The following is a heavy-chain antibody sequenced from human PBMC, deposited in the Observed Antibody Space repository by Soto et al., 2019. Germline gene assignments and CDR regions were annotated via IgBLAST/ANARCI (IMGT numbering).Heavy chain of an antibody. CDR3: ARQSGYYDYIWGSYRPYYFDY. CDR2: IYYSGST. D-gene: IGHD3-16*02. Sequence: SETLSLTCTVSGGSISSSSYYWGWIRQPPGKGLEWIGSIYYSGSTYYNPSLKSRVTISVDTSKNQFSLKLSSVTAADTAVYYCARQSGYYDYIWGSYRPYYFDYWGQGTVVTVSS. J-gene: IGHJ4*02. V-gene: IGHV4-39*01. CDR1: GGSISSSSYY.